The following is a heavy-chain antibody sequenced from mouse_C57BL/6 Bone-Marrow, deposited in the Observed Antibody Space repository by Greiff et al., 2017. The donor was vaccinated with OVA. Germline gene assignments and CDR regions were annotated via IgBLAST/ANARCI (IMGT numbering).Heavy chain of an antibody. CDR2: IHPNSGST. J-gene: IGHJ1*03. Sequence: QVQLKQPGAELVKPGASVKLSCKASGYTFTSYWMHWVKQSPGQGLEWIGMIHPNSGSTNYNEKFKSKATLTVNKSSRTAYMQLSNLTSEDYAVYYCARSGYFDVWGTGTTVTVSS. CDR1: GYTFTSYW. D-gene: IGHD3-1*01. CDR3: ARSGYFDV. V-gene: IGHV1-64*01.